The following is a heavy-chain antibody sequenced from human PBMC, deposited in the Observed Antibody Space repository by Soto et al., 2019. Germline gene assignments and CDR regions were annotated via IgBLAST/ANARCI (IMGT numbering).Heavy chain of an antibody. J-gene: IGHJ4*02. V-gene: IGHV2-70D*14. CDR2: IDWDDDK. CDR1: GFSLTTTGMR. Sequence: SGPTLVHPTQTLTLTCTFSGFSLTTTGMRVSWIRQPPGKAVEWLARIDWDDDKFYKTSQKTRLTISKASSKNQLVLTMPNVDPVDTATYFCARVFHCSGGTWVFDDCGQGALVSVSS. D-gene: IGHD2-15*01. CDR3: ARVFHCSGGTWVFDD.